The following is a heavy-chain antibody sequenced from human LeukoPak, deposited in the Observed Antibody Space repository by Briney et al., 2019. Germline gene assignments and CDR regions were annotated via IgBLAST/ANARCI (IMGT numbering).Heavy chain of an antibody. V-gene: IGHV1-2*02. CDR3: TRVYDILGEPMDV. CDR2: INPNSGGT. J-gene: IGHJ6*03. CDR1: GYTFTCYY. D-gene: IGHD3-9*01. Sequence: ASVKVSCKASGYTFTCYYMHWVRQAPGQGLEWMGWINPNSGGTNYAQKFQGRVTMTRDTSISTAYMELSRLRSDDTAVYYCTRVYDILGEPMDVWGKGTTVTVSS.